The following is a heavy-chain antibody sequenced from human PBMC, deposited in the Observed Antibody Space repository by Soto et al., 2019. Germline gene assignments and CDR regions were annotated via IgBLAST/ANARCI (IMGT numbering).Heavy chain of an antibody. Sequence: SETLSLTCTVSGGSITSSSYYWGWIRQPPGKGLEWIGSIYYSGNTYYTPSLKSRVTISVDTSKNQFSLKLSSVTAADTAVYYCAREGGRYCSGGSCQGDYWGQGTLVTVS. J-gene: IGHJ4*02. CDR2: IYYSGNT. CDR1: GGSITSSSYY. V-gene: IGHV4-39*02. D-gene: IGHD2-15*01. CDR3: AREGGRYCSGGSCQGDY.